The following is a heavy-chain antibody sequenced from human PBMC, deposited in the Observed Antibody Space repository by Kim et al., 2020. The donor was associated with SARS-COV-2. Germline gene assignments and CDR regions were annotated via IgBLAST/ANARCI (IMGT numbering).Heavy chain of an antibody. J-gene: IGHJ1*01. V-gene: IGHV3-33*01. D-gene: IGHD1-7*01. CDR2: ICNDGSTK. CDR1: GFTLNQYG. Sequence: GGSLRLSCAASGFTLNQYGIHWVRQAPGKGLEWVSFICNDGSTKYYADSVKGRFTLSRDTSKNTVYLQMNSLRAEDTAMYYCARDANSNRDHGGQGTLVTVPT. CDR3: ARDANSNRDH.